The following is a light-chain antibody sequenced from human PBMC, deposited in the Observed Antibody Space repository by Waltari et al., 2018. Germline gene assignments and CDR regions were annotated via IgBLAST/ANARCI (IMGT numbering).Light chain of an antibody. CDR3: SSYAGINNLV. CDR1: SSDIGGYKY. Sequence: QSALTQPPSASGSPGQSVTISCTGTSSDIGGYKYVSWYRQHPGKGPKLLIYEVSKRPSGVSNRFSGSKSGNTASLTVSVLQAEDEADYYCSSYAGINNLVFGTGTKVTVL. CDR2: EVS. J-gene: IGLJ1*01. V-gene: IGLV2-8*01.